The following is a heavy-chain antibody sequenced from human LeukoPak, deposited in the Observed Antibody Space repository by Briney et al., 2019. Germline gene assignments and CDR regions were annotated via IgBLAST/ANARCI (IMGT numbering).Heavy chain of an antibody. D-gene: IGHD2-15*01. CDR1: GGSISSYY. V-gene: IGHV4-59*12. Sequence: SETLSLTCTVSGGSISSYYWSWIRQPPGKGLEWIGYIYYSGSTNYNPSLKSRVAISVDTSKNQFSLKLSSVTAADTAVYYCARVRNLIGYCSGGSCYGYYYGMDVWGQGTTVTVSS. CDR3: ARVRNLIGYCSGGSCYGYYYGMDV. J-gene: IGHJ6*02. CDR2: IYYSGST.